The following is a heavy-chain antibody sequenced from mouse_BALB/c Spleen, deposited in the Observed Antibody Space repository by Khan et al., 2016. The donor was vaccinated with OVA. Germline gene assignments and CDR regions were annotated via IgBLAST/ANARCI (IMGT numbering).Heavy chain of an antibody. V-gene: IGHV3-2*02. CDR2: ISTNGNT. J-gene: IGHJ4*01. D-gene: IGHD4-1*01. Sequence: EVQLQESGPGLVKPSQSLSLTCTVTGYSITRDYAWNWIRQFPGKKLEWMGYISTNGNTSYNPSLKSRISITRETSKTQFLLQLNSVTTKDTATYYCASELGRYYAMDYWGQGTSVTVSA. CDR1: GYSITRDYA. CDR3: ASELGRYYAMDY.